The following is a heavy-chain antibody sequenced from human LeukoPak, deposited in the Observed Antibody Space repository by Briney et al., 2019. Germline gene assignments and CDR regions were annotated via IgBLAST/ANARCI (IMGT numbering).Heavy chain of an antibody. Sequence: ASVKVSCMASGYTFTGYYMHWVRQAPGRGLEWMGWINPNSGGTNYAQKFQGWVTMTRDTSISTAYMELSRLRSDDTAVYYCARAPYDILTGYWYYFDYWGQGTLVTVSS. V-gene: IGHV1-2*04. J-gene: IGHJ4*02. CDR1: GYTFTGYY. CDR3: ARAPYDILTGYWYYFDY. D-gene: IGHD3-9*01. CDR2: INPNSGGT.